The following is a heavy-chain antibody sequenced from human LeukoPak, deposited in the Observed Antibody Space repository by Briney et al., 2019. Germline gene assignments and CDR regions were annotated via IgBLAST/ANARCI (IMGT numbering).Heavy chain of an antibody. CDR2: FDPEDGET. D-gene: IGHD1-26*01. J-gene: IGHJ4*02. CDR3: ARVQYSGSYLYYFDY. Sequence: ASVKVSCKVSGYTLTELSMYWVRQAPGKGLEWMGGFDPEDGETIYAQKFQGRVTMTEDTSTDTAYMELSSLRSDDTAVYYCARVQYSGSYLYYFDYWGQGTLVTVSS. V-gene: IGHV1-24*01. CDR1: GYTLTELS.